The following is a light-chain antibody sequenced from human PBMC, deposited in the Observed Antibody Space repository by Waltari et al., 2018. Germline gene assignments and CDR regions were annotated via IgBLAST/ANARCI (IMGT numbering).Light chain of an antibody. CDR3: SSYTTSSAPGV. CDR2: EVS. CDR1: YRDVDAYDF. Sequence: QSASPQPASVSGSPGQSVTIACSGTYRDVDAYDFVSWFQQHPGKDPHLIIYEVSNRPSGISNRFSASKSGNTASLTISGLQAEDEADYYCSSYTTSSAPGVFGTGTRVTVL. J-gene: IGLJ1*01. V-gene: IGLV2-14*01.